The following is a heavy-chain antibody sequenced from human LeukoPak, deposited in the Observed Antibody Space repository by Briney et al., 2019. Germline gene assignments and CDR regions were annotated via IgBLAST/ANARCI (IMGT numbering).Heavy chain of an antibody. J-gene: IGHJ4*02. CDR1: GGSIISYY. D-gene: IGHD6-6*01. V-gene: IGHV4-59*13. CDR2: IYYPGNT. Sequence: SEPLSLTCPASGGSIISYYWSWIRQPPGKGLEWIGYIYYPGNTNCNPSLTSRVNISVDTSKNQFSLNLSSVTAADTAVYYCARWGSIAVARLDYWGQGTLVTVSS. CDR3: ARWGSIAVARLDY.